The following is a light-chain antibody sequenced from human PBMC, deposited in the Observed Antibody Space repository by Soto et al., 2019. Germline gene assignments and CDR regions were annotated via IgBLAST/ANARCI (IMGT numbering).Light chain of an antibody. V-gene: IGKV3-20*01. J-gene: IGKJ1*01. CDR2: GAS. CDR1: QSVSSSF. CDR3: QQYGSSPWT. Sequence: EIVLTQSPGTLSLSPGERATLSCRASQSVSSSFLAWYQQKPGPAPRLLIYGASSRATGIPARFSGSGSGTDFTLTISRLEPEDFAVYYCQQYGSSPWTFGQGTKVEIK.